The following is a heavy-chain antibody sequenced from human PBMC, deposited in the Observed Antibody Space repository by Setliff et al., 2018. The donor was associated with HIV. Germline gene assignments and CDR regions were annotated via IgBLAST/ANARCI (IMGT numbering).Heavy chain of an antibody. J-gene: IGHJ4*02. Sequence: GGSLRLSCTTSGFTFGDYAMSWVRQAPGKGLEWVGFIRSKAYGGTTEYAASVKGRFSISRDDSKSIAYLQMNSLKSDDTAVYYCTTDIPGTGYPFDYWGQGSLVTVSS. D-gene: IGHD3-9*01. V-gene: IGHV3-49*04. CDR3: TTDIPGTGYPFDY. CDR2: IRSKAYGGTT. CDR1: GFTFGDYA.